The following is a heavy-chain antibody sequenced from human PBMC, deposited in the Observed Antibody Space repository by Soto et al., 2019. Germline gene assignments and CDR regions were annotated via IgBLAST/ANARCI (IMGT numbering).Heavy chain of an antibody. CDR2: ISANNGNA. J-gene: IGHJ3*02. V-gene: IGHV1-18*01. D-gene: IGHD4-17*01. CDR3: ARSYGDYDAFDI. CDR1: GYTFPSYG. Sequence: ASVKVSCKASGYTFPSYGISWVRQAPGQGLEWMGRISANNGNANYAQKFQGRVTITADKSTSTAYMELSSLRSEDTAVYHCARSYGDYDAFDIWGQGTM.